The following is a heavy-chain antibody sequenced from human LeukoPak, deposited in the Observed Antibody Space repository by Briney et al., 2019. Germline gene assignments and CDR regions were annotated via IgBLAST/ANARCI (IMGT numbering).Heavy chain of an antibody. V-gene: IGHV5-51*01. CDR3: ARTRYCSSTSCYVKGYYMDV. CDR2: IYPGDSDP. Sequence: GESLNISCKGSGYSFTSYWIGWVRQMPGKGLEWMGIIYPGDSDPRYSPSFQGQVTISADKSISTAYLQWSSLKASDTAMYYCARTRYCSSTSCYVKGYYMDVWGKGTTVTVSS. CDR1: GYSFTSYW. J-gene: IGHJ6*03. D-gene: IGHD2-2*01.